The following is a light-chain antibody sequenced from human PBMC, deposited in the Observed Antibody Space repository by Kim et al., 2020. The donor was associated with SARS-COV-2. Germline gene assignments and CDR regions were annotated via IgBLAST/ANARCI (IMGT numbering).Light chain of an antibody. Sequence: DIQMTQSPSSLSASVGDTVTITCRASQGISSWLAWYQQKPEKAPKYLLYAASSLQSGVPSRFSGSGSGTEFTLTICSLQPEDFATYYCHLYDSNPRTFGQGTKVDIK. CDR3: HLYDSNPRT. V-gene: IGKV1D-16*01. J-gene: IGKJ1*01. CDR1: QGISSW. CDR2: AAS.